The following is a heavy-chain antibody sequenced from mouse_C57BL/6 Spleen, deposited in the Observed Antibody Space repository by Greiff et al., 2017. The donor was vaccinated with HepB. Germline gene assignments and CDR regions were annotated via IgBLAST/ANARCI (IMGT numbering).Heavy chain of an antibody. J-gene: IGHJ4*01. Sequence: QVQLQQPGAELVKPGASVKLSCKASGYTFTSYWMQWVKQRPGQGLEWIGEIDPSDSYTNYNQKFKGKATLTVDTSSSTAYMQLSSLTSEDSAVYYCARRRIDRLHPAMDYWGQGTSVTVSS. V-gene: IGHV1-50*01. D-gene: IGHD2-2*01. CDR1: GYTFTSYW. CDR3: ARRRIDRLHPAMDY. CDR2: IDPSDSYT.